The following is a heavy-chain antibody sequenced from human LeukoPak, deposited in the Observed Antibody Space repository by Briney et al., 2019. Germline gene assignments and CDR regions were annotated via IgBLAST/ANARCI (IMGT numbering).Heavy chain of an antibody. V-gene: IGHV4-34*01. CDR3: ARGFLSIPPPSYYYMDV. Sequence: PSETLSLTCAVYGGSFSGYYWSWIRQPPGKGLEWIGEINHGGSTNYNPSLKSRVTISVDTSKNQFSLKLSSVTAADTAVYYCARGFLSIPPPSYYYMDVWGKGTTVTVSS. D-gene: IGHD2/OR15-2a*01. CDR2: INHGGST. CDR1: GGSFSGYY. J-gene: IGHJ6*03.